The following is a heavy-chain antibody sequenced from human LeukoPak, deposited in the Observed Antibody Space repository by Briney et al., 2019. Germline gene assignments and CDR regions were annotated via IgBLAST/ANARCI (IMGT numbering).Heavy chain of an antibody. V-gene: IGHV3-43*02. CDR2: ISGDGGST. CDR3: AKDGKLLGDYDFWKGYNYGMDV. Sequence: GGSLRLSCAASGFTFDDYAMHWVRQAPGKGLEWVSLISGDGGSTYYADSVKGRFTISRDNSKNSLYLQMSSLRTEDTALYYCAKDGKLLGDYDFWKGYNYGMDVWGQGTTVTVSS. D-gene: IGHD3-3*01. J-gene: IGHJ6*02. CDR1: GFTFDDYA.